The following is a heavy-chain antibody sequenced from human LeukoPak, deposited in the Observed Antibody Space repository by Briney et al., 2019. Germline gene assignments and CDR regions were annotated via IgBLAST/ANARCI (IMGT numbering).Heavy chain of an antibody. D-gene: IGHD1-26*01. J-gene: IGHJ4*02. CDR2: INPHSGDT. CDR3: ARDGGSYFAY. Sequence: GASVKVSCKASGYIFTDYFIHWVRQAPGQGLEWMGWINPHSGDTHYAQKFRGRLTMARDTSISTAYMELSRLRSHETGVFYCARDGGSYFAYWGQGTLLTVSS. CDR1: GYIFTDYF. V-gene: IGHV1-2*02.